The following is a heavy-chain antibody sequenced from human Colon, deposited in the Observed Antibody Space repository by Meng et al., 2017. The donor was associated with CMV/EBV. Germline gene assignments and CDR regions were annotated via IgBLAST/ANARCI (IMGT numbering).Heavy chain of an antibody. J-gene: IGHJ3*01. D-gene: IGHD1-20*01. CDR1: GYTFTGYY. V-gene: IGHV1-2*02. Sequence: ASVKVSCKASGYTFTGYYMHWVRQAPGQGLEWMGWINPNSGGTNYAQKFQGRVTMTRDTSISTAYMELSRLRSDDTAVYYCARVIKYNWKEGYAFDLWGQGTMVTVSS. CDR3: ARVIKYNWKEGYAFDL. CDR2: INPNSGGT.